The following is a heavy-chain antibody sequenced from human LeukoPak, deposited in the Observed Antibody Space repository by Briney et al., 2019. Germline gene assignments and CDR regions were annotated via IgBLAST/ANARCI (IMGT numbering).Heavy chain of an antibody. V-gene: IGHV4-4*07. J-gene: IGHJ4*02. CDR2: IYTTGST. Sequence: SETLSLTCTISGGSISSYYWSWIRQPAGKGLEWIGRIYTTGSTNYNPSLKSRVTMSADTSKNQFSLKLSSVTAADTAVYYCARDLNVAVAGPIFDSWRQGTLVTVSS. CDR1: GGSISSYY. D-gene: IGHD6-19*01. CDR3: ARDLNVAVAGPIFDS.